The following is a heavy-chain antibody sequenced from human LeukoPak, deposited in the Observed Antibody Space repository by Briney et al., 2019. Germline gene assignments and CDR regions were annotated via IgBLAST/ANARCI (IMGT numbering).Heavy chain of an antibody. Sequence: GVSLRLSCAASGFTFDDYTMHWVRQAPGKGREGVSLISWDGGSTYYADSVKGRFTISRDNSKNSLYLQMNSLRTEDTALYYCAKALGGRAYYYMEVWGKGTPVTVSS. V-gene: IGHV3-43*01. CDR1: GFTFDDYT. D-gene: IGHD2-15*01. CDR3: AKALGGRAYYYMEV. CDR2: ISWDGGST. J-gene: IGHJ6*03.